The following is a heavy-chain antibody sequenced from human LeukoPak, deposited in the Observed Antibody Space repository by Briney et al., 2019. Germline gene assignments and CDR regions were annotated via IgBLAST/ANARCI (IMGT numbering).Heavy chain of an antibody. Sequence: GASVKVSCKASGYTFTSYDINWVRQATGQGLEWMGWMNPNSGNTGYAQKFQGRVTMTRNTSISTAYMELSSLRSEDTAVYYRAMLSGWLRDSDYWGQGTLVTVSS. D-gene: IGHD6-19*01. CDR3: AMLSGWLRDSDY. V-gene: IGHV1-8*01. CDR2: MNPNSGNT. J-gene: IGHJ4*02. CDR1: GYTFTSYD.